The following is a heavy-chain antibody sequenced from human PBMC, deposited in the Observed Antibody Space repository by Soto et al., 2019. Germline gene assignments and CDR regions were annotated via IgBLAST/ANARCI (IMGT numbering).Heavy chain of an antibody. Sequence: SETLSLTCAVSGGSISSGGYSWSWIRQPPGKGLEWIGYIYHSGSTYYNPSLKSRVTISVDRSKNQFSLKLSSVTAADTAVYYCARVRSIAAAGRWFDPWGQGTLVTVSS. CDR1: GGSISSGGYS. CDR2: IYHSGST. CDR3: ARVRSIAAAGRWFDP. J-gene: IGHJ5*02. D-gene: IGHD6-13*01. V-gene: IGHV4-30-2*01.